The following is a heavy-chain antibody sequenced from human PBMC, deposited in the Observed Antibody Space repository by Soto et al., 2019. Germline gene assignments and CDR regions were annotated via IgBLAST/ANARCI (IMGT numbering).Heavy chain of an antibody. V-gene: IGHV5-10-1*01. CDR2: IDPSDSST. CDR1: GYRFTSYW. D-gene: IGHD2-15*01. Sequence: PVESLKVSCKGRGYRFTSYWGNWVRQMPGKGPEWMGKIDPSDSSTTYSPSFQGHVTMTRDTSISTAYMELSRLISDDTAVYYCARDNCGGGSSYSAARLDIWGQAPTGTLSS. CDR3: ARDNCGGGSSYSAARLDI. J-gene: IGHJ6*02.